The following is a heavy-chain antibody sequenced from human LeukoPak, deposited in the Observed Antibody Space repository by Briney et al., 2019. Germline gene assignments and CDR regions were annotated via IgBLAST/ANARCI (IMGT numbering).Heavy chain of an antibody. CDR1: GFSFSNIW. CDR3: ARDNGKVSDY. Sequence: PRGSLRLSCADSGFSFSNIWMCWVRDVPGKGLVWFSLISSDGETTTYADSVMGRFTNSRDNAKNTLNLQMNSLRADDSAGYYCARDNGKVSDYWGQGTLVTVSS. J-gene: IGHJ4*02. V-gene: IGHV3-74*01. D-gene: IGHD1-14*01. CDR2: ISSDGETT.